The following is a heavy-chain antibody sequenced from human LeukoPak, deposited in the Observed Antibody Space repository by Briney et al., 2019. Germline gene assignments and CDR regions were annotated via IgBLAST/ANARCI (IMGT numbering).Heavy chain of an antibody. J-gene: IGHJ2*01. V-gene: IGHV3-9*01. CDR1: GFDFEDYA. CDR2: ISWNSGAK. D-gene: IGHD2-2*01. CDR3: ARDECSSTSCYYVGWYFDL. Sequence: PGRSLRLSCAASGFDFEDYAIHWVRQVPGKGLEWVSGISWNSGAKAYADSMRGRFTISRDNAKNTLYLQMNSLRAEDTAVYYCARDECSSTSCYYVGWYFDLWGRGTLVTVSS.